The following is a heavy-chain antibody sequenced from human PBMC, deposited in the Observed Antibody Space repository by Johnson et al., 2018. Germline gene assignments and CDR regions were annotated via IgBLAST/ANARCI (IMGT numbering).Heavy chain of an antibody. CDR1: GFTFDDYG. CDR2: IYSGGST. D-gene: IGHD4-23*01. CDR3: AYGGEDAFDI. V-gene: IGHV3-53*02. Sequence: EVQLVETGGGVVRPGGSLRLSCAASGFTFDDYGMSWVRQAPGKGLEWVSVIYSGGSTYYADSVKGRFTISRDNSKNTLYLQMNSLRAEDTAVYYWAYGGEDAFDIWGQGTMVTVSS. J-gene: IGHJ3*02.